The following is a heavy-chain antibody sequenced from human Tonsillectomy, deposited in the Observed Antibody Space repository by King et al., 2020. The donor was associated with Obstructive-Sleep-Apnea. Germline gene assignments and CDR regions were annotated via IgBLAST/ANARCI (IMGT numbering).Heavy chain of an antibody. CDR3: ARVGGGNYDILTGYYNPNWGYFDY. D-gene: IGHD3-9*01. Sequence: QLQESGPGLVKPSETLSLTCTVSGGSISSYYWSWIRQPPGKGLKWIGYIYYSGSTNYNPSLKSRVTISVDTSKNQFSLKLSSVTAADTAVYYCARVGGGNYDILTGYYNPNWGYFDYWGQGTLVTVSS. CDR1: GGSISSYY. CDR2: IYYSGST. J-gene: IGHJ4*02. V-gene: IGHV4-59*01.